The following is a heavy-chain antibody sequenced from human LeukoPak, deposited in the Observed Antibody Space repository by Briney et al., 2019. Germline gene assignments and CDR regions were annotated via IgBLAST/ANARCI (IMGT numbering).Heavy chain of an antibody. CDR3: ARDRWFDP. CDR1: GGSISSGGNY. CDR2: IYYSGST. J-gene: IGHJ5*02. Sequence: SESLSLTCTVSGGSISSGGNYWSWIRQHPGKGLEWIGYIYYSGSTYYNPSLKSRVTISLDTSKNQFSLKLTSVTAADTAVYYCARDRWFDPWGQGTLVTVSS. V-gene: IGHV4-31*03.